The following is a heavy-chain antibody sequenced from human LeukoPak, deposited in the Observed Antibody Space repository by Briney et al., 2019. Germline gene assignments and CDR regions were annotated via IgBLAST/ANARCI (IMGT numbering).Heavy chain of an antibody. CDR1: GFTFSTYA. CDR3: AKGATTRSTVITYYFDN. J-gene: IGHJ4*02. V-gene: IGHV3-23*01. CDR2: ISGSGVTT. Sequence: GGSLRLSCAASGFTFSTYAMSWGRQAPGKGLEWVSGISGSGVTTYYTDSVKGRFTISRDNAKNTLYLQIDTMRAEDTAVYYCAKGATTRSTVITYYFDNWGQGTLVTVSS. D-gene: IGHD4-17*01.